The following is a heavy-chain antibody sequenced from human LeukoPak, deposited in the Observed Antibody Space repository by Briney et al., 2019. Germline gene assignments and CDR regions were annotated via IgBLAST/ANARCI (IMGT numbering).Heavy chain of an antibody. V-gene: IGHV4-34*01. J-gene: IGHJ6*03. CDR3: ARLQAATPGSYMDV. Sequence: SETLSLTCTVSGGSVSDYYWSWIRQPPGKGLEWIGEIYHSGSTNYNPSLKSRVAIPVDKSKNQFSLKLSSVTAADTAVYYCARLQAATPGSYMDVWGKGTTVTVSS. D-gene: IGHD2-15*01. CDR1: GGSVSDYY. CDR2: IYHSGST.